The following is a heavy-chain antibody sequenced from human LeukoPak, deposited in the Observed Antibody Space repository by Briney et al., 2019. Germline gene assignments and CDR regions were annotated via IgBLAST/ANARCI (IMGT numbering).Heavy chain of an antibody. V-gene: IGHV3-11*01. Sequence: GGSLRLSCAASGFTFSDDYMSWIRQAQGKGLEWVSYISSSGSTIYYADSVKGRFTISRDNAKNSLYLQMNSLRAEDTAVYYCARDDIVVVTGGYYWGQGTLVTVSS. CDR2: ISSSGSTI. CDR3: ARDDIVVVTGGYY. D-gene: IGHD2-21*02. J-gene: IGHJ4*02. CDR1: GFTFSDDY.